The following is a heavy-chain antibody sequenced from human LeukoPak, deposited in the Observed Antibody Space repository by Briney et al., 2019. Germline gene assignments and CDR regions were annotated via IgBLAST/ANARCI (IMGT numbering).Heavy chain of an antibody. Sequence: PGGSLRLSCAASGFTFSTYAMHWVRQAPGKGLEWVAFISYDGTNKYCADSVKGRFPISRDNSKNTLYLQMNSLRAEDTALYYCAREILTGYAFDIWGQGTMVTVSS. D-gene: IGHD7-27*01. CDR2: ISYDGTNK. CDR1: GFTFSTYA. CDR3: AREILTGYAFDI. V-gene: IGHV3-30-3*01. J-gene: IGHJ3*02.